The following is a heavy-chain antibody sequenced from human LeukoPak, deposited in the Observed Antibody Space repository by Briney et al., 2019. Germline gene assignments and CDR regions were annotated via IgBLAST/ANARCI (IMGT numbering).Heavy chain of an antibody. CDR1: GYTFTSYA. CDR3: ATKAYDSSGYYLQ. J-gene: IGHJ4*02. Sequence: SVKVSCKASGYTFTSYAMNWVRQAPGQGLEWMGGIIPIFGTANYAQKFQGRVTITADESTSTAYMELSSLRSEDTAVYYCATKAYDSSGYYLQWGQGTLVTVSS. D-gene: IGHD3-22*01. V-gene: IGHV1-69*13. CDR2: IIPIFGTA.